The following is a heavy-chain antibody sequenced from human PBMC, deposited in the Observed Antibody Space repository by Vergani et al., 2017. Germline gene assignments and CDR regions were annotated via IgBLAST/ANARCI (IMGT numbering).Heavy chain of an antibody. V-gene: IGHV1-69*12. Sequence: QVQLVQSGAEVKKPGSSVKVSCKASGGTFSSYAISWVRQAPGQGLEWMGGIIPIFGTANYAQKFQGRVTLTADESTSTAYMELSSLGSEDTAVYYCASRYSGYDWAYYYYYYGMDVWGQGTTVTVSS. CDR2: IIPIFGTA. CDR3: ASRYSGYDWAYYYYYYGMDV. CDR1: GGTFSSYA. D-gene: IGHD5-12*01. J-gene: IGHJ6*02.